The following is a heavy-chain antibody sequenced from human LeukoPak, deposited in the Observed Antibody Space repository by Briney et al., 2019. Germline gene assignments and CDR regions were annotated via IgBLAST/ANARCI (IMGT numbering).Heavy chain of an antibody. CDR1: GFTFSSYA. CDR3: AKEKKYYYDSSGYPFDY. J-gene: IGHJ4*02. V-gene: IGHV3-23*01. Sequence: GGSLRLSCAASGFTFSSYAMSWVRQAPGKGLEWVSAISGSGGSTYYADSVKGRFTISRDNSKNTLYLQMNSLRAEDTAVYYCAKEKKYYYDSSGYPFDYWGQGTLVTVSP. CDR2: ISGSGGST. D-gene: IGHD3-22*01.